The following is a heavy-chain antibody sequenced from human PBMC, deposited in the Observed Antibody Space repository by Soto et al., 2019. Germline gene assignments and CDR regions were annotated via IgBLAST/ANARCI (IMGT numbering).Heavy chain of an antibody. CDR3: AKDYTRGMIVVVIDY. V-gene: IGHV3-23*01. CDR1: GFTFSSYA. CDR2: ISGSGGST. J-gene: IGHJ4*02. D-gene: IGHD3-22*01. Sequence: GGSLRLSCAASGFTFSSYAMSWVRQAPGKGLEWVSAISGSGGSTYYADSVKGRFTIPRDNSKNTLYLQMNSLRAEDTAVYYCAKDYTRGMIVVVIDYWGQGTLVTVSS.